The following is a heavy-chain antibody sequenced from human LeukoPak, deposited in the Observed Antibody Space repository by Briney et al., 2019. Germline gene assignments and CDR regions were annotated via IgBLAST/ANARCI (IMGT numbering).Heavy chain of an antibody. CDR2: IDHTGST. CDR1: DDSVTIYY. CDR3: ARDRAYDSSGYYSRMDY. J-gene: IGHJ4*02. D-gene: IGHD3-22*01. Sequence: SETLSLTCTVSDDSVTIYYWTWIRQPPGKGLEWIGYIDHTGSTNYNPSLNSRVTISRDTSKNHFSLKLSSVTAADTAVYYCARDRAYDSSGYYSRMDYWGQGTLVTVSS. V-gene: IGHV4-59*02.